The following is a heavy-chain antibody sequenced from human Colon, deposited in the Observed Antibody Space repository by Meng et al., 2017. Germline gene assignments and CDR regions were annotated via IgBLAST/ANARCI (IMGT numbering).Heavy chain of an antibody. CDR1: GFTFSNYD. CDR3: ARGSDNNGWYLVDN. CDR2: ISYDGSNR. D-gene: IGHD6-19*01. Sequence: GGSLRLSCAVSGFTFSNYDMHWVRQAPGKWLEWVAVISYDGSNRYDSKSVKGRFTVSRDNSKNTLYLEMNSLRADDTAVYYCARGSDNNGWYLVDNWGQGTLVTVSS. V-gene: IGHV3-30*03. J-gene: IGHJ4*02.